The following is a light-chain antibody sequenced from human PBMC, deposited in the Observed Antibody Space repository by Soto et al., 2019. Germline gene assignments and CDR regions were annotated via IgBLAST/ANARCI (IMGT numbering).Light chain of an antibody. J-gene: IGKJ1*01. V-gene: IGKV3-20*01. CDR2: GAS. Sequence: THAPSTHFLIPRERATLSRPGSQSVSSSYLAWYQQKPGQAPRLLIYGASSRATGIPDRFSGSGSGTDFTLTISRLEPEDFAVYYCQQYGSSPPSFGQGTKVDSK. CDR1: QSVSSSY. CDR3: QQYGSSPPS.